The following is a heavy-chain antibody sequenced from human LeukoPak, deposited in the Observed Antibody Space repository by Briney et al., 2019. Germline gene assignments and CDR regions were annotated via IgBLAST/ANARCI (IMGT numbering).Heavy chain of an antibody. V-gene: IGHV3-23*01. J-gene: IGHJ6*03. Sequence: PGGSLRLSCAASGFTFSSYGMSWVRQAPGKGLEWVSAISGSGGSTYYADSVKGRFTISRDNSKNTLYLQMNSLRAEDTAVYYCARVVLLRYFDWSPQEPYYYMDVWGKGTTVTISS. CDR2: ISGSGGST. D-gene: IGHD3-9*01. CDR1: GFTFSSYG. CDR3: ARVVLLRYFDWSPQEPYYYMDV.